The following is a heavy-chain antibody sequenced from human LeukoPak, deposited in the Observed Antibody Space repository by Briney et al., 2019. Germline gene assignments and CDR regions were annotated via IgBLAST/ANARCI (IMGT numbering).Heavy chain of an antibody. CDR3: ARAKLGIVVVMRFEY. D-gene: IGHD3-22*01. CDR1: GYTFTGYY. J-gene: IGHJ4*02. CDR2: INPNSGGT. Sequence: ASVKVSCKASGYTFTGYYMHWVRQASRQRLEWMGWINPNSGGTNYAQKFQGRVTMTRDTSISTAYMELSRLRSDDTAVYYCARAKLGIVVVMRFEYWGQGTLVTVSS. V-gene: IGHV1-2*02.